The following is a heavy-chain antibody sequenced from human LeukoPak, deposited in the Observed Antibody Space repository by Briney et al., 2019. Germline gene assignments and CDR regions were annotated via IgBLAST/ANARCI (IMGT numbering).Heavy chain of an antibody. CDR3: TTDRSCSGGSCYFAADY. D-gene: IGHD2-15*01. CDR2: VQGKTDGGTT. V-gene: IGHV3-15*01. CDR1: GFIFSNAW. J-gene: IGHJ4*02. Sequence: GGSLRLSCAASGFIFSNAWMNWVRQAPGKGLEWVGRVQGKTDGGTTDYAAPVKGRFTISRDDSKNTLYLQMNSLKTEDTAVYYCTTDRSCSGGSCYFAADYWGQGALVTVSS.